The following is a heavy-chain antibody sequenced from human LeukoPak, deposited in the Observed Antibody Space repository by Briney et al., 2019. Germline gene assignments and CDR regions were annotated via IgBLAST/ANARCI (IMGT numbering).Heavy chain of an antibody. J-gene: IGHJ4*02. CDR3: ARGGDSGSYSSDY. Sequence: GGSLRLSCAASGFTFSSYSMNWVRQAPGKGLEWVSSISSSSSYIYYADSVKGRFTISRDNAKNSLYLQMNSLRAEDTAVYYCARGGDSGSYSSDYWGQGTLVTVSS. CDR2: ISSSSSYI. D-gene: IGHD1-26*01. V-gene: IGHV3-21*01. CDR1: GFTFSSYS.